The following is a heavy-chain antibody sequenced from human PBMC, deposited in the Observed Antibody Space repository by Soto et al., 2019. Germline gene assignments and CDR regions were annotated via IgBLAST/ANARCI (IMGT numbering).Heavy chain of an antibody. Sequence: GGSLRLSCTASGFTFGDYAMSWFRQAPGKGLEWVGFIRSKAYGGTSEYAASVKGRFTISRDDSKSIAYLQMNSLKTEDTAVYYCTSETYYYDSSGLDDAFDIWGQGTMVTVSS. J-gene: IGHJ3*02. CDR1: GFTFGDYA. CDR2: IRSKAYGGTS. V-gene: IGHV3-49*03. CDR3: TSETYYYDSSGLDDAFDI. D-gene: IGHD3-22*01.